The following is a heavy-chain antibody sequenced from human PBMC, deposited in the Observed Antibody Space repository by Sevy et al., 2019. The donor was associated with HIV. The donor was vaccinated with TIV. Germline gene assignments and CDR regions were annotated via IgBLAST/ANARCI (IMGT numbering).Heavy chain of an antibody. D-gene: IGHD6-13*01. CDR2: IKQDGSEK. J-gene: IGHJ5*02. CDR1: GFTFSSYW. CDR3: ARAINLWYSSSWYNP. V-gene: IGHV3-7*03. Sequence: GGSLRLSCAASGFTFSSYWMSWVRQAPGKGLEWVANIKQDGSEKYYVDSVKGRFTISRDNAKNSLYLQMNSLRAEDTAVYYCARAINLWYSSSWYNPWGQGTLVTVSS.